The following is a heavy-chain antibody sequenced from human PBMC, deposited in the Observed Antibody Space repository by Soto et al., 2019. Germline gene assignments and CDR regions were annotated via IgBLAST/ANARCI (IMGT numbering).Heavy chain of an antibody. D-gene: IGHD1-26*01. Sequence: QLQLQESGPGLVKPSETLSLTCTVSGGSISNFFCWGWIRQPPGKGLEWIGSICDSGNTYYNSSLKSRVTISVDTSKNQLSLKLSSVTAADRALYFCARQIATHGEWAFDYWGQGTLVTVSS. J-gene: IGHJ4*02. CDR1: GGSISNFFC. V-gene: IGHV4-39*01. CDR3: ARQIATHGEWAFDY. CDR2: ICDSGNT.